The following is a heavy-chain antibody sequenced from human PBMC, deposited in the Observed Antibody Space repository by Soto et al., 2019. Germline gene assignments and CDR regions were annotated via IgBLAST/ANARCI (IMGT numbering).Heavy chain of an antibody. V-gene: IGHV3-30*18. Sequence: GSLRLSCAASGFTFSSYGMHWVRQAPGKGLEWVAVISYDGSNKYYADSVKGRFTISRDNSKNTLYLQMNSLRAEDTAVYYCAKDLGHGGRGAFDIWGQGTMVTVSS. CDR1: GFTFSSYG. CDR2: ISYDGSNK. CDR3: AKDLGHGGRGAFDI. J-gene: IGHJ3*02. D-gene: IGHD7-27*01.